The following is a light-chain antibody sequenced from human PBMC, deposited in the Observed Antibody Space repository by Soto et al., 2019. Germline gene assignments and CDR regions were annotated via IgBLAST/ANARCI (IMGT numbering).Light chain of an antibody. CDR3: QHYNNWSHT. CDR1: ESVSSN. Sequence: EIVMTQSPATLSMSPGERATLSCRASESVSSNLAWYQQKAGQAPMLLIYGASTGATGIPARCSGSGSGTECTITIRSLQSEDFAVYYCQHYNNWSHTFGKGTTVEIK. V-gene: IGKV3-15*01. CDR2: GAS. J-gene: IGKJ1*01.